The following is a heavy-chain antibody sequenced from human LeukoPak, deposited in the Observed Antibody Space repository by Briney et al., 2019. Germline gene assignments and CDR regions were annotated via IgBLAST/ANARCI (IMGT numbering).Heavy chain of an antibody. V-gene: IGHV4-4*09. J-gene: IGHJ4*02. Sequence: SETLSLTCTVSGGSISSYYWSWIRQPPGKGLEWIGYIYTSGSTNYNPSLKSRVTISVDTSKNQFSLKLCSVTAADTAVYYCARHGSGSYSFFDYWGQGTLVTVSS. CDR1: GGSISSYY. D-gene: IGHD1-26*01. CDR3: ARHGSGSYSFFDY. CDR2: IYTSGST.